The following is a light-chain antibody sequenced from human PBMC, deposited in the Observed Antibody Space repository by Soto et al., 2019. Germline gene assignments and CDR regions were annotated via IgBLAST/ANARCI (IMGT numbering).Light chain of an antibody. CDR3: QQYNTYPLT. CDR1: QDVNKW. Sequence: DIQMTQSPSSLSVSVGDRVTITCLASQDVNKWLAWYQQKPEKAPKSLIYAASSLRGGVPSRFSGCGSGTEFTLTISSLQPEDVGTYYCQQYNTYPLTFGGGTKVEI. V-gene: IGKV1D-16*01. CDR2: AAS. J-gene: IGKJ4*01.